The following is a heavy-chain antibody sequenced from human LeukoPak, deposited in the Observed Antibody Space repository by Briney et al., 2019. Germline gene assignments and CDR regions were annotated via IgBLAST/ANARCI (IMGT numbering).Heavy chain of an antibody. CDR1: GFTFSSYA. CDR2: ISYDGSNK. J-gene: IGHJ4*02. Sequence: PGGSLRLSCAASGFTFSSYAMHWVRQAPGKGLEWVAVISYDGSNKYYADSVKGRFTISRDNSKNTLYLQMNSLRAEDTAVYYCARLLEDGYNYYFDYWGQGTLVTVSS. CDR3: ARLLEDGYNYYFDY. D-gene: IGHD5-12*01. V-gene: IGHV3-30-3*01.